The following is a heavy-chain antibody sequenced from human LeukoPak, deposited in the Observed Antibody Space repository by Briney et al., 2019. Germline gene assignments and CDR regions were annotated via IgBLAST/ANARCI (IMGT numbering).Heavy chain of an antibody. J-gene: IGHJ4*02. CDR1: GFTFSSYG. V-gene: IGHV3-30*03. D-gene: IGHD4-23*01. Sequence: PGRSLRLSCAASGFTFSSYGMHWVRQAPGKGLEWVAVISYDGSNKYYADSVKGRFTISRDNSKNTVHLQMNSLRADDTAVYYCARDYGGAAHTYHFDYWGQGALVTVSS. CDR3: ARDYGGAAHTYHFDY. CDR2: ISYDGSNK.